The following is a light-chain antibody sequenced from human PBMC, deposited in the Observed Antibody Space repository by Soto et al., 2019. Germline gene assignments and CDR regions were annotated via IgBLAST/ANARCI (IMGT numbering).Light chain of an antibody. CDR3: QQRSGWPT. J-gene: IGKJ1*01. CDR1: QSVSSY. CDR2: DAS. Sequence: EIVLTQPPATLSLSPGERATLSRRASQSVSSYLAWYQQKPGQAPRLLIYDASTRATGIPARFIGSGSGTDFTLTVSSLEPEDFALYYCQQRSGWPTFGQGTKVDIK. V-gene: IGKV3-11*01.